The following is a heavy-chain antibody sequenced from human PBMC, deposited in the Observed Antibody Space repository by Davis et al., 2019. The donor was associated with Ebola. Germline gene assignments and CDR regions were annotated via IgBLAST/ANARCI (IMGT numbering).Heavy chain of an antibody. CDR1: GYTFTRYG. D-gene: IGHD5-12*01. CDR3: ARDIAKIRGGWFDH. Sequence: AASVKVSCKASGYTFTRYGITWVRQAPGQGLEWMAWISAYNGKTNYAQKFQGRVTMTTDTSTSTAYMELRSLRSDDTAVYYCARDIAKIRGGWFDHWGQGTLVSVSS. V-gene: IGHV1-18*01. J-gene: IGHJ5*02. CDR2: ISAYNGKT.